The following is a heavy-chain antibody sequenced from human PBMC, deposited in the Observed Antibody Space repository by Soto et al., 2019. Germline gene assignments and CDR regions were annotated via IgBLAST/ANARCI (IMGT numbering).Heavy chain of an antibody. CDR3: ARSPAPYYDFWSGYYFDY. J-gene: IGHJ4*02. D-gene: IGHD3-3*01. V-gene: IGHV4-59*01. Sequence: SETLSLTCTVSGGSISSYYWSWIRQPPGKGLEWIGYIYYSGSTNYNPSLKSRVTISVDTSKNQFSLKLSSVTAADTAVYYCARSPAPYYDFWSGYYFDYWGQGTLVTVSS. CDR2: IYYSGST. CDR1: GGSISSYY.